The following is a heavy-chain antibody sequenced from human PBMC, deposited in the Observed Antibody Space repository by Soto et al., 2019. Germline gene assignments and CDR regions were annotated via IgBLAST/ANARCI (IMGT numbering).Heavy chain of an antibody. CDR1: GGSISSGGYS. CDR2: ICHSGST. V-gene: IGHV4-30-2*01. CDR3: ARVPGP. Sequence: QLQLQESGSGLVKPSQTLSLTCAVSGGSISSGGYSWSWIRQPPGKGLEWIGYICHSGSTYYNPSLQSRVTTSVDRSKTKFSLKLSSVTAAATAVYYCARVPGPWGQGTLVTVSS. J-gene: IGHJ5*02.